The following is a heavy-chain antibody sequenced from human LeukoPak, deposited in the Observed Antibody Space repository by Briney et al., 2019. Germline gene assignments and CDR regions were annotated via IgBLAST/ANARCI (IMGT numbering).Heavy chain of an antibody. V-gene: IGHV1-46*01. Sequence: ASVKVSCKASGYTFTGYYMHWVRQAPGQGLEWMGILNPGGGSRNYAQKFQGRVTMTRDTSTSTAYMELRSLRSDDTAVYYCARDITGGWFDPWGQGTLVTVSS. CDR2: LNPGGGSR. CDR1: GYTFTGYY. J-gene: IGHJ5*02. CDR3: ARDITGGWFDP. D-gene: IGHD1-14*01.